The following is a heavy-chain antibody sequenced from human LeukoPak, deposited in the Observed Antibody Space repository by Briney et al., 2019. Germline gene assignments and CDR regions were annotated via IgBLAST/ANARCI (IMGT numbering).Heavy chain of an antibody. Sequence: GGSLRLSCAASGFTLSSKYMSWVRQAPGKGLEWVSVIYSGGSTYYADSVKGRFTISRDNSKNTLYLQMNSLRAEDTAVYYCARDLLRDGADYWGQGTLVTVSS. CDR2: IYSGGST. CDR3: ARDLLRDGADY. V-gene: IGHV3-53*01. D-gene: IGHD5-24*01. CDR1: GFTLSSKY. J-gene: IGHJ4*02.